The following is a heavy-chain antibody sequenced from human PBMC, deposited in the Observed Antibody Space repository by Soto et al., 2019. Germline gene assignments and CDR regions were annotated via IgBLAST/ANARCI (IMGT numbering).Heavy chain of an antibody. CDR2: ISHFGNSH. D-gene: IGHD3-3*01. CDR1: GFSFSNYG. CDR3: MKAQERSAKYFAVVIPAFAF. Sequence: QVHLVESGGGVVQPGRSLRLSCEGSGFSFSNYGIHWVRQAPGKGLEWVAGISHFGNSHHLVDSVRGRITISEDNSKNTVFLHPPSLSRYDSAVYHCMKAQERSAKYFAVVIPAFAFWGQGTMVTVSS. V-gene: IGHV3-30*18. J-gene: IGHJ3*01.